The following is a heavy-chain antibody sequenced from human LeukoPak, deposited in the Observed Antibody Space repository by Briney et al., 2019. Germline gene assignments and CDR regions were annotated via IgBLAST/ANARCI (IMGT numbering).Heavy chain of an antibody. CDR2: IYPGDSDT. J-gene: IGHJ6*02. CDR3: ARHLGGLGYSYEPYYGMDV. D-gene: IGHD5-18*01. Sequence: GESLKISCKGSGYSFTSYWIGWVRQMPGKGLEWMGIIYPGDSDTRYSPSFQGQVTISADKSISTAYLQWSSLKASDTAMYYCARHLGGLGYSYEPYYGMDVWGQGTTVTVSS. CDR1: GYSFTSYW. V-gene: IGHV5-51*01.